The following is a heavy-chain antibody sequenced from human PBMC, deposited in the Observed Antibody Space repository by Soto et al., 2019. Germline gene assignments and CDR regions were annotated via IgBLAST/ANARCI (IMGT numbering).Heavy chain of an antibody. J-gene: IGHJ4*02. V-gene: IGHV3-7*03. Sequence: GGSLRLSCAASGFTFTTYGMSWVRQAPGKGLEWVANIKQDGSEKYYVDSVRGRFTISRDNAWNSVSLQMNSLGVEDTAVYFCEREWRLPLAVFDYWGQRVSVTV. CDR1: GFTFTTYG. CDR2: IKQDGSEK. D-gene: IGHD3-3*01. CDR3: EREWRLPLAVFDY.